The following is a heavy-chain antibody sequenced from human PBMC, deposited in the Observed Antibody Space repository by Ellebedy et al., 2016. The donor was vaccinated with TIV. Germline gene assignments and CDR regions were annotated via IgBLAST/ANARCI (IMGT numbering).Heavy chain of an antibody. J-gene: IGHJ4*02. CDR1: GFIFDDYD. CDR2: INWNGTST. Sequence: GGSLRLXXAASGFIFDDYDMSWVRQAPGKGLEWVPGINWNGTSTGYADSVKGRFTISRDNAKNSLYLQMNSLRAEDTALYYCARDILGSSPDYWGQGTLVTVSS. V-gene: IGHV3-20*03. CDR3: ARDILGSSPDY. D-gene: IGHD3-10*01.